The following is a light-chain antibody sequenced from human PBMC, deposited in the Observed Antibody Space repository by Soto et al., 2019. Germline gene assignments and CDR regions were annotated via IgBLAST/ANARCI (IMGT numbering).Light chain of an antibody. Sequence: EIVLIQSPATLSSFPGDRVTLSCRASQYINTRLAWYQHRPGQAPRLLIYQTSLRAAGIPARFSASGSGTDFTLTISRLEPEDFAVYYCQQYGSSPPITFGQGTRLEIK. CDR1: QYINTR. V-gene: IGKV3-20*01. CDR2: QTS. J-gene: IGKJ5*01. CDR3: QQYGSSPPIT.